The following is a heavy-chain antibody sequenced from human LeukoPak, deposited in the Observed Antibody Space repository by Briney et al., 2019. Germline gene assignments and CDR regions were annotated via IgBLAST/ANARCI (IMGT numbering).Heavy chain of an antibody. J-gene: IGHJ5*02. D-gene: IGHD2-15*01. CDR1: GGSISSYY. CDR3: VRSAATWGRYNWFDP. V-gene: IGHV4-59*08. CDR2: VYYSGST. Sequence: SETLSLTCTVSGGSISSYYWSWIRQPPGKGLEWIGYVYYSGSTNYNPSLKSRVTISVDTSKNQFSLKLSSVTAADTAVYYCVRSAATWGRYNWFDPWGQGTLVTVSS.